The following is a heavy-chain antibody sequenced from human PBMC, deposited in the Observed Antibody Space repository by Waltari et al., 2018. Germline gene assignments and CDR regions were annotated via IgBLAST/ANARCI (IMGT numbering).Heavy chain of an antibody. CDR3: AKSGAYSSSRRYYYGMDV. J-gene: IGHJ6*02. V-gene: IGHV3-23*01. CDR2: ISGSGGST. CDR1: GFTFSSYA. D-gene: IGHD6-6*01. Sequence: EVQLLESGGGLVQPGGSLRLSCAASGFTFSSYAMSWVRQAPGKGLEWVSAISGSGGSTYYADSVKGRFTISRDNSKNTLYLQMNSLRAEDTAVYYCAKSGAYSSSRRYYYGMDVWGQGTTVTVSS.